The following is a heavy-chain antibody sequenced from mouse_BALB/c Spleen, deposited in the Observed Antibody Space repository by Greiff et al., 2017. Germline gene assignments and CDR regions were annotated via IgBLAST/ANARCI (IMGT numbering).Heavy chain of an antibody. Sequence: VQLQQSGPELAKPGASVKMSCKASGYTFTSYWMHWVKQRPGQGLEWIGYINPSTGYTEYNQKFKDKATLTADKSSSTAYMQLSSLTSEDSAVYYCARRGWSDYFDYWGQGTTLTVSS. CDR2: INPSTGYT. D-gene: IGHD2-3*01. CDR1: GYTFTSYW. V-gene: IGHV1-7*01. J-gene: IGHJ2*01. CDR3: ARRGWSDYFDY.